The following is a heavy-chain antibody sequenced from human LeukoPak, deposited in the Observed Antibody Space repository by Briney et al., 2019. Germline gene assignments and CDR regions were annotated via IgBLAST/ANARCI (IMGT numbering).Heavy chain of an antibody. CDR2: IYTSGST. Sequence: SETLSLTCTVSGGSISSYYWNWIRQPPGKGLEWIGRIYTSGSTNYNPSLKSRVTISVDTSKNQFSLKLSSVTAADTAVYYCARDNTEQLVYYYYMDVWGKGTTVTVSS. J-gene: IGHJ6*03. D-gene: IGHD6-6*01. CDR1: GGSISSYY. V-gene: IGHV4-4*08. CDR3: ARDNTEQLVYYYYMDV.